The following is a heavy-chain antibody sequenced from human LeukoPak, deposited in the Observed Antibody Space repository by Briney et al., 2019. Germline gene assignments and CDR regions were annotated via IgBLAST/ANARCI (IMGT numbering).Heavy chain of an antibody. V-gene: IGHV4-59*01. D-gene: IGHD4/OR15-4a*01. J-gene: IGHJ4*02. Sequence: PGSLSVTCIVSGGSISVDFWNWIREAPGGGVWCGGHIYYTVGTKYNPSIPCRLTISIATSKSQFSLRLTSVTAADTALYYCAKMAIHGASVLWGQGSLVTVSS. CDR1: GGSISVDF. CDR3: AKMAIHGASVL. CDR2: IYYTVGT.